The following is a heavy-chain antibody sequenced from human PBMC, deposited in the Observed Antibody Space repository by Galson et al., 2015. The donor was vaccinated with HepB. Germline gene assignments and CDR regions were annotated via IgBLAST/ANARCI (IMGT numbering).Heavy chain of an antibody. V-gene: IGHV1-69*06. J-gene: IGHJ3*02. CDR2: IIPIFGTA. CDR3: ARTCITMIVVVTYDAFDI. D-gene: IGHD3-22*01. Sequence: SVKVSCKASGGTFSRYAISWVRQAPGQGLEWMGGIIPIFGTANYAQKFQGRVTITADKSTSTAYMELSSLRSEDTAVYYCARTCITMIVVVTYDAFDIWGQGTMVTVSS. CDR1: GGTFSRYA.